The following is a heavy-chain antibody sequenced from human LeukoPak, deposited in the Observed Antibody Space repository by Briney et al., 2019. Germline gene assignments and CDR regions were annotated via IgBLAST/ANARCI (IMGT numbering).Heavy chain of an antibody. J-gene: IGHJ4*02. Sequence: GGSLRLSCAASGFTFDDYGMSCVRQAPGKGLEWVSGINWNGGSTGYADSVKGRFTISRDNAKNSLFLQMNSLRAEDTALYYCARDGRRGFGELSGYWGQGTLVTVSS. D-gene: IGHD3-10*01. CDR2: INWNGGST. V-gene: IGHV3-20*04. CDR3: ARDGRRGFGELSGY. CDR1: GFTFDDYG.